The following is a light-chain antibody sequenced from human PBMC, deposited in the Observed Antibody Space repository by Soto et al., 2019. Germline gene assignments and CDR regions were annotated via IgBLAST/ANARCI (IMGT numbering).Light chain of an antibody. J-gene: IGKJ4*01. CDR3: QQRSNSPLT. CDR1: QSVSRY. CDR2: DAS. Sequence: EIVLTQSPATLSLSPGERATLSCRARQSVSRYLAWYQQKPGQAPRLLIYDASNRATGIPARFSGSGSGTDFTLTISSLEPEDFAVYYCQQRSNSPLTFGGGTKVVNK. V-gene: IGKV3-11*01.